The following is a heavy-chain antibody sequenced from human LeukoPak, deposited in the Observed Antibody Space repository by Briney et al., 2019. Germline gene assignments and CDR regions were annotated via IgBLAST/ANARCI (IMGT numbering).Heavy chain of an antibody. CDR1: GFTFSSYA. J-gene: IGHJ5*02. CDR2: ISGSGGST. D-gene: IGHD1-1*01. V-gene: IGHV3-23*01. Sequence: PGGSLRLSCAASGFTFSSYAMSWVRQAPGKGLEWVSAISGSGGSTYYADSVKGRFTISRDNSKNTLYLQMNSLRAEDTAVYYCARTGHLELQNWFDPWGQGTLVIVSS. CDR3: ARTGHLELQNWFDP.